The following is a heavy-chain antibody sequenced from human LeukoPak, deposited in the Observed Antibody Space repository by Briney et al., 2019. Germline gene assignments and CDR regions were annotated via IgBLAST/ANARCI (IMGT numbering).Heavy chain of an antibody. CDR3: AGSGWFGELFVY. Sequence: SETVSLTCTVSGGSISSSNYYWGWIRQPPGKGLEWIGSIYYSGSTYYNPSLKSRVTISVDTSKNQFSLKLSSVTAADTAVYYCAGSGWFGELFVYWGQGTLVTVSS. CDR1: GGSISSSNYY. J-gene: IGHJ4*02. V-gene: IGHV4-39*07. D-gene: IGHD3-10*01. CDR2: IYYSGST.